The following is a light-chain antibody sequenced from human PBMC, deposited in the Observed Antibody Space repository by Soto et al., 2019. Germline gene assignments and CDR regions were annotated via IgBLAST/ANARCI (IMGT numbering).Light chain of an antibody. J-gene: IGKJ5*01. V-gene: IGKV1-39*01. Sequence: DIQMTHSPTSLSASVGDRVTITCRASQSISSYLNWYQQKPGKAPKLLIYAASSLQSGVPSRFSGSGSGTDFTLTISSLQPEDFATYYCQQSYSPPPVTFGQGTRLEI. CDR2: AAS. CDR3: QQSYSPPPVT. CDR1: QSISSY.